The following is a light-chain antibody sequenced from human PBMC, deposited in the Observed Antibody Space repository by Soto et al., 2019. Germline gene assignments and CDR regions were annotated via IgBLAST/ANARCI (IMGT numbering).Light chain of an antibody. CDR3: QQLNSHPLT. CDR1: QGITSY. J-gene: IGKJ4*01. V-gene: IGKV1-9*01. Sequence: DIQLTQSPSFLSASVGARVTITCRASQGITSYLAWYQQNPGKAPKLLIYAASTLQSGVPSRFSGSGSGTEFTLTISSLQPEDSATYYCQQLNSHPLTFGGGTKVEIK. CDR2: AAS.